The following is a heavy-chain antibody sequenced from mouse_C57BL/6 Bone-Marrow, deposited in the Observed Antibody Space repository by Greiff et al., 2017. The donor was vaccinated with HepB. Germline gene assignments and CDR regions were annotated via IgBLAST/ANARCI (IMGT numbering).Heavy chain of an antibody. CDR1: GYTFTDYY. Sequence: EVQLQQSGPELVKPGASVKISCKASGYTFTDYYMNWVKQSHGKSLEWIGDINPNNGGTSYNQKFKGKATLTVDKSSSTAYMELRSLTSEDSAVYYCARGRGTTVVANRYFDVWGTGTTVTVSS. V-gene: IGHV1-26*01. D-gene: IGHD1-1*01. J-gene: IGHJ1*03. CDR2: INPNNGGT. CDR3: ARGRGTTVVANRYFDV.